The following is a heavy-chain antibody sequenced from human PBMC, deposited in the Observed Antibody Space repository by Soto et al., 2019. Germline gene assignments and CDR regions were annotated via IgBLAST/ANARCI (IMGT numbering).Heavy chain of an antibody. Sequence: SETLSLTCTVSGGSISSGDYYWSWIRQPPGKGLEWIGYIYYSGSTYYNPSLKSRVTISVDTSKNQFSLKLSSVTAADTAVYYCARGGVTTSPHRENWFDPWGQGTLVTVSS. J-gene: IGHJ5*02. CDR1: GGSISSGDYY. CDR2: IYYSGST. V-gene: IGHV4-30-4*01. D-gene: IGHD4-17*01. CDR3: ARGGVTTSPHRENWFDP.